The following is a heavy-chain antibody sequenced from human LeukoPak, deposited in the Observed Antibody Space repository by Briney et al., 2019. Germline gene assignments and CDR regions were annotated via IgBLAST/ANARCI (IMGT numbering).Heavy chain of an antibody. Sequence: GSLRLSCAASGFSFTTYWMSWVRQAPGKGLEWVANIKQDGSQRSYVDSVKGRFTISRDNANNLLYLQMNSLRAEDTAVYYCARESFAARWDWGQGTLVTVSS. CDR2: IKQDGSQR. D-gene: IGHD6-6*01. CDR3: ARESFAARWD. J-gene: IGHJ4*02. V-gene: IGHV3-7*01. CDR1: GFSFTTYW.